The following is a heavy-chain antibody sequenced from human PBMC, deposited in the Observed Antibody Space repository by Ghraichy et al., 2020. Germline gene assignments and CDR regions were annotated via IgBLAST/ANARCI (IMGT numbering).Heavy chain of an antibody. CDR3: TTAEPHSGINAFDI. J-gene: IGHJ3*02. CDR2: IKSKTDGGTT. Sequence: GGSLRLSCAASGFTFSNAWMSWVRQAPGKGLEWVGRIKSKTDGGTTDYAAPVKGRFTISRDDSKNTLYLQMNSLKTEDTAVYYCTTAEPHSGINAFDIWGQGTMVTVSS. CDR1: GFTFSNAW. V-gene: IGHV3-15*01. D-gene: IGHD1-26*01.